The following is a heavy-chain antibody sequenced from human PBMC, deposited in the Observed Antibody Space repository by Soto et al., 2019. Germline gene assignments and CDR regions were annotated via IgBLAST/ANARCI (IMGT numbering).Heavy chain of an antibody. V-gene: IGHV3-15*07. J-gene: IGHJ4*02. CDR2: IKSKTDGGTT. CDR1: GFTFSNAW. Sequence: PGGSLRLSCAASGFTFSNAWMNWVRQAPGKGLEWVGRIKSKTDGGTTDYAAPVKGRFTISRDDSKNTLYLQMNSLKTEDTAVYYFPTDPVTMIVGVPSSGGGKGPLVTASS. CDR3: PTDPVTMIVGVPSSG. D-gene: IGHD3-22*01.